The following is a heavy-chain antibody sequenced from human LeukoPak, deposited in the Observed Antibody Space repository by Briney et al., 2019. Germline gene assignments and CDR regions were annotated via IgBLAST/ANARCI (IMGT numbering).Heavy chain of an antibody. CDR1: GGSISSGDYY. J-gene: IGHJ4*02. V-gene: IGHV4-30-4*01. CDR2: IYYSGST. CDR3: ARVRLLNQFDY. Sequence: SETLSLTCTVSGGSISSGDYYWSWIRQPPGTGLEWIGYIYYSGSTYYNPSLKSRVTISVDTSKNQFSLKLSSVTAADTAVYYCARVRLLNQFDYWGQGTLVTVSS. D-gene: IGHD3-3*01.